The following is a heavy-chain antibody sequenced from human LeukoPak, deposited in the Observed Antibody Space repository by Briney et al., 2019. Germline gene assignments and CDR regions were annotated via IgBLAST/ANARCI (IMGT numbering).Heavy chain of an antibody. CDR2: ISSSSSYT. CDR1: GFTFSDYY. CDR3: VRDVSGRFGEFMDV. J-gene: IGHJ6*02. Sequence: PGGSLRLSCAASGFTFSDYYMSWIRQAPGKGLEWVSYISSSSSYTNYADSVKGRFTISRDNAKNSLYLQMNSLRAEDTAVYYCVRDVSGRFGEFMDVWGQGTTVTVSS. D-gene: IGHD3-10*01. V-gene: IGHV3-11*05.